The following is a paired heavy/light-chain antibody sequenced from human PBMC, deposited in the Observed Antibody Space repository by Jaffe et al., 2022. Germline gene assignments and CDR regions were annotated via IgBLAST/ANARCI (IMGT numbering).Light chain of an antibody. Sequence: DIQMTQSPSSLSASVGDRVTITCRASQGISSWLAWYQQKPEKAPKSLIYAASSLQSGVPSRFSGSGSGTDFTLTISSLQPEDFATYYCQQYNSYPVTFGPGTKVDIK. CDR3: QQYNSYPVT. CDR1: QGISSW. V-gene: IGKV1D-16*01. CDR2: AAS. J-gene: IGKJ3*01.
Heavy chain of an antibody. D-gene: IGHD3-3*01. J-gene: IGHJ4*02. CDR1: GGSISSSSYY. V-gene: IGHV4-39*01. Sequence: QLQLQESGPGLVKPSETLSLTCTVSGGSISSSSYYWGWIRQPPGKGLEWIGSIYYSGSTYYNPSLKSRVTISVDTSKNQFSLKLSSVTAADTAVYYCARHESRITIFGVVIRGYYFDYWGQGTLVTVSS. CDR2: IYYSGST. CDR3: ARHESRITIFGVVIRGYYFDY.